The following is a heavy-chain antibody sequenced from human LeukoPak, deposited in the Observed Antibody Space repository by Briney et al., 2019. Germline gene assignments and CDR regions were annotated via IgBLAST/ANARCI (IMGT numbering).Heavy chain of an antibody. CDR3: ARQLIIGGYTYGHQFDY. Sequence: PSETLSLTCTVSGDSISSSSSGYYWGWGRQPPGKWLGWFGRIFYSGNTHYNPSLKSRVTISVDTSKNQFSLNLSSVTAADTAVYYCARQLIIGGYTYGHQFDYWGQGTLVTVSS. J-gene: IGHJ4*02. D-gene: IGHD5-18*01. CDR1: GDSISSSSSGYY. V-gene: IGHV4-39*01. CDR2: IFYSGNT.